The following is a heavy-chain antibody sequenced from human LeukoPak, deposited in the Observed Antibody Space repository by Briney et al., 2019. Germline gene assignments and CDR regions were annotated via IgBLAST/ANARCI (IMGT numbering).Heavy chain of an antibody. V-gene: IGHV4-30-4*01. J-gene: IGHJ2*01. CDR3: ARDRITMMGGWYFDL. D-gene: IGHD3-22*01. Sequence: SQTLSLTCTVSGGSISSGDYYWSWICQPPGKGLEWIGYIYYSGSTYYNPSLKSRVTISVDTSKNQFSLKLSSVTAADTAVYYCARDRITMMGGWYFDLWGRGTLVTVSS. CDR1: GGSISSGDYY. CDR2: IYYSGST.